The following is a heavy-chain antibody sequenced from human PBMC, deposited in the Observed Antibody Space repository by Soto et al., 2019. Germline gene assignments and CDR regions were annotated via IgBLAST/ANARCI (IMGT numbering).Heavy chain of an antibody. CDR2: IYYSGST. J-gene: IGHJ6*02. CDR3: ARLRYYYDSSGYRSNYYYYGMDV. V-gene: IGHV4-61*08. D-gene: IGHD3-22*01. Sequence: PSETLSLTCAVSGGSISSGGYSWSWIRQPPGKGLEWIGYIYYSGSTNYNPSLKSRVTISVDTSKNQFSLKLSSVTAADTAVYYCARLRYYYDSSGYRSNYYYYGMDVWGQGTTVTVSS. CDR1: GGSISSGGYS.